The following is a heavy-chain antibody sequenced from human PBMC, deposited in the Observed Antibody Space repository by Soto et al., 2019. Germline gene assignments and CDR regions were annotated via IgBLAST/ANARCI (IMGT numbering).Heavy chain of an antibody. CDR1: GFTFDDYA. J-gene: IGHJ4*02. CDR2: ISWNSGSI. CDR3: AKDIERNDFWSGYYDY. D-gene: IGHD3-3*01. Sequence: GGSLRLSCTASGFTFDDYAMHWVRQVPGKGLEWVSGISWNSGSIGYADSVKGRFTISRDNAKNSLYLQVNSLRAEDTALYYCAKDIERNDFWSGYYDYWGQGT. V-gene: IGHV3-9*01.